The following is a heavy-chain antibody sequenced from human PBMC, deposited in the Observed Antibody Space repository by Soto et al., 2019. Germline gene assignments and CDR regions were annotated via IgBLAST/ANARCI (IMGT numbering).Heavy chain of an antibody. CDR2: LYWDDDK. V-gene: IGHV2-5*02. CDR3: VHRRRYNSTWDAGFDY. Sequence: QITLKESGPTLVKPTQTLTLTCSISWVSLSTSGVGVGWIRQPPGKALEWLALLYWDDDKRHSPSLKNRLTLNKDTSKNHVVLRTTNMDPLDTATSHGVHRRRYNSTWDAGFDYWGQGILVTVSS. D-gene: IGHD6-13*01. J-gene: IGHJ4*02. CDR1: WVSLSTSGVG.